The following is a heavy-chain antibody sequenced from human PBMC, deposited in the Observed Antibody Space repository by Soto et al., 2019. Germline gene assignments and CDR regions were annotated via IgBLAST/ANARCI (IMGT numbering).Heavy chain of an antibody. V-gene: IGHV3-7*03. D-gene: IGHD4-17*01. CDR3: AADYLTPFAPFDY. Sequence: EVQLVESGGGLVQPGGSLRLSCAASGFTFSSYWMSWVHQAPGKGLEWVANIKQDGSEKYYVDSVKGRFTISRDNAKNSLYLQMNSLRAEDTAVYYCAADYLTPFAPFDYWGQGTLVTVSS. J-gene: IGHJ4*02. CDR1: GFTFSSYW. CDR2: IKQDGSEK.